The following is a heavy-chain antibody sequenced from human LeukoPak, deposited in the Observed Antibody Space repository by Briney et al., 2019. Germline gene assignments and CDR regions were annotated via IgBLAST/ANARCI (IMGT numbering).Heavy chain of an antibody. CDR2: IYPGDSDT. J-gene: IGHJ3*02. D-gene: IGHD1-26*01. CDR3: ASPSLLLGAGDAFDI. CDR1: GYSFTSYW. Sequence: PGESLKISCKGSGYSFTSYWIGWVRQMPGKGLELMGIIYPGDSDTRYSQSFQGQVTISAGKAISPAGLQWSSLKAADTAMYYCASPSLLLGAGDAFDIWGQGTMVTVSS. V-gene: IGHV5-51*01.